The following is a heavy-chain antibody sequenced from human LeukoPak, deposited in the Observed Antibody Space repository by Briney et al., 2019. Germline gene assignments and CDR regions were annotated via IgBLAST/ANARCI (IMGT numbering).Heavy chain of an antibody. V-gene: IGHV3-69-1*01. CDR2: IYSSSTI. Sequence: GGSLRLSCTASGFTVSTNYMSWVRQAPGKGLEWVSVIYSSSTIYYADSVKGRFTISRDNAKNSLYLQMNSLRAEDTAVYYCARLGSEIYCGGDCYSGPVDYWGQGTLVTVSS. J-gene: IGHJ4*02. CDR3: ARLGSEIYCGGDCYSGPVDY. D-gene: IGHD2-21*02. CDR1: GFTVSTNY.